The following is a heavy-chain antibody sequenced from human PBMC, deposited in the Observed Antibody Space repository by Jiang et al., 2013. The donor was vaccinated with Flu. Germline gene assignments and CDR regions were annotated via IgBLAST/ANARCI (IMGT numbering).Heavy chain of an antibody. V-gene: IGHV3-48*03. CDR3: ARELRSTYDFYGMDV. CDR2: ISSSGSTI. D-gene: IGHD3-3*01. CDR1: GFTFSSYE. J-gene: IGHJ6*04. Sequence: QLLESGGGLVQPGGSLRLSCAASGFTFSSYEMNWVRQAPGKGLEWVSYISSSGSTIYYADSVKGRFTISRDNAKNSLYLQMNSLRAEDTAVYYCARELRSTYDFYGMDVWGKGTTVTVSS.